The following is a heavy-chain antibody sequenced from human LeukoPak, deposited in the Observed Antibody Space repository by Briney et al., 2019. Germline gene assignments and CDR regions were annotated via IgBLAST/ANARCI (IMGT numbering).Heavy chain of an antibody. V-gene: IGHV3-48*03. CDR1: GFTFSSYE. CDR2: ISSSGSTI. Sequence: GSLRLSCAASGFTFSSYEMNWVRQAPGKGLEWVSYISSSGSTIYYADSVKGRFTISRDNAKNSLYLQMKSLRVEDTAVYYCARKKPELDYWGQGTLVTVSS. J-gene: IGHJ4*02. CDR3: ARKKPELDY.